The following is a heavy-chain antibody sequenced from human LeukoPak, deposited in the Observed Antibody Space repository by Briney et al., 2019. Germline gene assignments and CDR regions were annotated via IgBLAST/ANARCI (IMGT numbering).Heavy chain of an antibody. CDR3: AKQMVVATNYFDY. Sequence: XSXXXSGFTFTNXGIHWVRQAPGKGLEWVAVISYDGSTKYYADSVKGRFTISRDNSKNTLYLQMDSLRAEDTAVYYCAKQMVVATNYFDYWGQGTLVTVSS. J-gene: IGHJ4*02. D-gene: IGHD5-12*01. CDR1: GFTFTNXG. V-gene: IGHV3-30*18. CDR2: ISYDGSTK.